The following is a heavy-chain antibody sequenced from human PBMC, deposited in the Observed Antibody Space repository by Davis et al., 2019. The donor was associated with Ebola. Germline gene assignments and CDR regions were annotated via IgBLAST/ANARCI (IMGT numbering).Heavy chain of an antibody. CDR3: AKLNTVTTWPVVGY. CDR2: ISGSGGST. V-gene: IGHV3-23*01. CDR1: GFTVSSNY. J-gene: IGHJ4*02. Sequence: GGSLRLSCAASGFTVSSNYMSWVRQAPGKGLEWVSAISGSGGSTYYADSVKGRFTISRDNSKNTLYLQMNSLSAEDTAVYYCAKLNTVTTWPVVGYWGQGTLVTVSS. D-gene: IGHD4-11*01.